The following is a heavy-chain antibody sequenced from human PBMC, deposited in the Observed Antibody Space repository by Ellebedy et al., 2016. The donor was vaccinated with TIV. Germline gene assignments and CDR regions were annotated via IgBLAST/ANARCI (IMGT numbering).Heavy chain of an antibody. V-gene: IGHV3-23*01. D-gene: IGHD4-17*01. CDR3: GIDPNGDYVGAFEI. Sequence: GESLKISCAASGFTFSSYSMNWVRQAPGKGLEWVSAIDGSGGSTFYTDSVKGRFTISRDNSRNTVFMQMNRLRAEDTAAYYCGIDPNGDYVGAFEIWGQGTMVTVSS. CDR1: GFTFSSYS. CDR2: IDGSGGST. J-gene: IGHJ3*02.